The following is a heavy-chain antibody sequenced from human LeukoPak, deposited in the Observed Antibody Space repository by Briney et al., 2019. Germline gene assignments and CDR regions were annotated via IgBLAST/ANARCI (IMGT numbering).Heavy chain of an antibody. CDR3: ASPMAGAFDY. D-gene: IGHD6-19*01. Sequence: APVKVSCKASGGTFSSYTISWVRQAPGQGLGWMGRIIPILGIANYAQKFQGRVTITADKSTSTAYMELSSLRSEDTAVYYCASPMAGAFDYWGQGTLVTVSS. V-gene: IGHV1-69*02. J-gene: IGHJ4*02. CDR1: GGTFSSYT. CDR2: IIPILGIA.